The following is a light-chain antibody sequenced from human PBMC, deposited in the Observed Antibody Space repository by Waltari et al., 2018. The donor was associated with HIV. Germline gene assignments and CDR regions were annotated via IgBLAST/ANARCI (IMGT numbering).Light chain of an antibody. J-gene: IGLJ3*02. CDR3: SSYTSSSRGV. Sequence: QSALTQPASVSGSPGQSITISCTGTSSAVGGYNYFSWYQQHPGKAPKLMIYEVSNRPSGVSNRFSGSKSGNTASLTISGLQAEDEADYYCSSYTSSSRGVFGGGTKLTVL. CDR1: SSAVGGYNY. CDR2: EVS. V-gene: IGLV2-14*01.